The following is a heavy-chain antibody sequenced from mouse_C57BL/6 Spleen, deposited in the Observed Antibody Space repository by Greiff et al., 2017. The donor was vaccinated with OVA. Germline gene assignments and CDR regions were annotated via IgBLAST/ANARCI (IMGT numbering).Heavy chain of an antibody. Sequence: DVKLVESGGGLVKPGGSLKLSCAASGFTFSSYAMSWVRQTPEKRLEWVATISDGGSYTYYPDNVKGRFTISRDNAKNNLYLQMSHLKSEDTAMYYCARERGAYSPFAYWGQGTLVTVSA. CDR2: ISDGGSYT. CDR1: GFTFSSYA. V-gene: IGHV5-4*03. J-gene: IGHJ3*01. CDR3: ARERGAYSPFAY. D-gene: IGHD2-10*01.